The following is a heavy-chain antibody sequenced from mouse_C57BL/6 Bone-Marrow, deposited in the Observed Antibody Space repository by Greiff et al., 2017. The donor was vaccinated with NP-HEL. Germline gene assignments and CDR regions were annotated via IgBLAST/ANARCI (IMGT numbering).Heavy chain of an antibody. J-gene: IGHJ1*03. CDR3: ARRGDWAWYFDV. V-gene: IGHV1-22*01. CDR2: INPNNGGT. Sequence: VQLQQSGPELVKPGASVKMSCKASGYTFTDYNMHWVKQSHGKSLEWIGYINPNNGGTSYIQKFKGKATLTVNKSSSTAYMELRSLTSEDSAVYYCARRGDWAWYFDVWGTGTTVTVSS. CDR1: GYTFTDYN. D-gene: IGHD4-1*01.